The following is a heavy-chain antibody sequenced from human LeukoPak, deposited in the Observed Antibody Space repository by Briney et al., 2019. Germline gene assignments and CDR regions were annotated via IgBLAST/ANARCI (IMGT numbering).Heavy chain of an antibody. CDR1: GGSISSSSYY. Sequence: SGTLSLTCTVSGGSISSSSYYWAWIRQPPEKGLEWIGTIYYSGSTYYNVSLKSRVTISVDTSKNQFSLNLSSVTAADTAVYYCARLRSPGDFDYWGQGTLVTVSS. V-gene: IGHV4-39*07. J-gene: IGHJ4*02. D-gene: IGHD1-26*01. CDR2: IYYSGST. CDR3: ARLRSPGDFDY.